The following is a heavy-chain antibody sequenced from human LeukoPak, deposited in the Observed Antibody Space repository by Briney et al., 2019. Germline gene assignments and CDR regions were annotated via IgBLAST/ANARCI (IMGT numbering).Heavy chain of an antibody. V-gene: IGHV4-39*01. J-gene: IGHJ4*02. D-gene: IGHD3-22*01. Sequence: KPSETLSLTCTVSGVSITSNSDYWGWFRQPPGKGLEWIGSVRYSGKTYYNPSLKSRVTMSVDTSKSQFSLKLSSVTAADTAMYFCARHFYDSSGYRREYYFDYWGQGTLVTVSS. CDR2: VRYSGKT. CDR3: ARHFYDSSGYRREYYFDY. CDR1: GVSITSNSDY.